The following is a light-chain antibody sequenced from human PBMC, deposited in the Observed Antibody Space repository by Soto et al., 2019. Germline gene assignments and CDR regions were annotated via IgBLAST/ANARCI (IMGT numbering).Light chain of an antibody. CDR3: QQSYIPPST. CDR2: AAS. V-gene: IGKV1-39*01. Sequence: DIELTQSPSPLSASVGDTVTISCRASQGISVHLNRYQQKPGQVPKLLIYAASNLHTGVPSRFSGGGSETDFALTISSLQPEDFASYYCQQSYIPPSTVGEGTRVEIK. J-gene: IGKJ4*01. CDR1: QGISVH.